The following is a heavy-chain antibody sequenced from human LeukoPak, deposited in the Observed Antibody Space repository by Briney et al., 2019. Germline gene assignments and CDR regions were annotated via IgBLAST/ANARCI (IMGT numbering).Heavy chain of an antibody. CDR2: ISWNSGSI. D-gene: IGHD1-26*01. V-gene: IGHV3-9*01. CDR1: GFTFDDYA. CDR3: AKSGLDSGSYGGSFDY. Sequence: GRSLRLSCAASGFTFDDYAMHWVRQAPGKGLEWVSGISWNSGSIGYADSVKGRFTISRDNAKNSLYLQMNSPRAEDTALYYCAKSGLDSGSYGGSFDYWGQGTLVTVSS. J-gene: IGHJ4*02.